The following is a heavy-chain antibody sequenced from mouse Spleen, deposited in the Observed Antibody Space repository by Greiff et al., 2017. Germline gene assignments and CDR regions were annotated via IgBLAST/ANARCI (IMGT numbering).Heavy chain of an antibody. CDR2: IWAGGST. Sequence: QVQLKESGPGLVQPSQSLSITCTVSGFSLTSYGVHWVRQPPGKGLEWLGVIWAGGSTNYNSALMSRLSISKDNSKSQVFLKMNSLQTDDTAMYYCAREPSITTATGYAMDYWGQGTSVTVSS. CDR1: GFSLTSYG. V-gene: IGHV2-9*02. J-gene: IGHJ4*01. CDR3: AREPSITTATGYAMDY. D-gene: IGHD1-2*01.